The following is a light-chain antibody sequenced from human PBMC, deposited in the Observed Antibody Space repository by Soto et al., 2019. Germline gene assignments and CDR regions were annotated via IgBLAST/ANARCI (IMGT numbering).Light chain of an antibody. Sequence: QSALTQPGSVSGSPGQSITISCTGSSGDVGGYNFVSWYQQHPGKAPKIILYDVTRRPSGVSNRFSGSKSGNTASLTISGLQAEDEADYYCSSFTTTSTLLFGGGTKLTVL. J-gene: IGLJ2*01. CDR2: DVT. V-gene: IGLV2-14*01. CDR3: SSFTTTSTLL. CDR1: SGDVGGYNF.